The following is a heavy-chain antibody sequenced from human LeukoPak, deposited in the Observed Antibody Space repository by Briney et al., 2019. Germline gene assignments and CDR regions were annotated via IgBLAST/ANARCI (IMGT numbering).Heavy chain of an antibody. V-gene: IGHV1-2*02. J-gene: IGHJ4*02. CDR3: ASWAGGNEPVASFDY. D-gene: IGHD1-14*01. CDR2: INLYNGAT. CDR1: GYSFTAYY. Sequence: ASVKVSCKPTGYSFTAYYIFWMRQAPGQGLECMGWINLYNGATKYAQRFQSRVTMTRDTSISTAHMELSRLGSDDTATYYCASWAGGNEPVASFDYWGQGTLVTVSS.